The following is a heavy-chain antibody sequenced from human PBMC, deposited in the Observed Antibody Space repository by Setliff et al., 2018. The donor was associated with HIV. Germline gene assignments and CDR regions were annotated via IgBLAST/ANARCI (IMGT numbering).Heavy chain of an antibody. CDR2: IKSKTDGETE. J-gene: IGHJ4*02. CDR1: GFTFTNAW. CDR3: TTAVAQNWYGSGNENY. V-gene: IGHV3-15*01. Sequence: GGSVRLSCAASGFTFTNAWMSWVRQAPGKGLEWVGRIKSKTDGETEDYAAPVKGRFTISRDDSRSTLYLQMNSLITEDTALYYCTTAVAQNWYGSGNENYWGQGTLVTVSS. D-gene: IGHD3-10*01.